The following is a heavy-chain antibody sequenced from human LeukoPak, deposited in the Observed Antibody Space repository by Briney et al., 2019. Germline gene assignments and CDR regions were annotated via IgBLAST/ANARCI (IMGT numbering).Heavy chain of an antibody. Sequence: ASVKVSCKASGYTFTNYGITWVRQAPGQGLEWMGWISAYNGNTNYAQNLQGRVTMTTDTSTSTAYMELRSLRSDDTALYYCARVVPAAPLSDYWGQGTLVTVSS. CDR1: GYTFTNYG. V-gene: IGHV1-18*01. D-gene: IGHD2-2*01. CDR2: ISAYNGNT. J-gene: IGHJ4*02. CDR3: ARVVPAAPLSDY.